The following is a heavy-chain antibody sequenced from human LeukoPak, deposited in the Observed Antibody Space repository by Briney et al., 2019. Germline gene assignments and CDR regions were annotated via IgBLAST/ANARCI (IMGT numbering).Heavy chain of an antibody. V-gene: IGHV3-7*03. CDR1: GFTFSSYA. CDR3: ARKGELERRRSWDY. D-gene: IGHD1-1*01. Sequence: GRSLRLSCAASGFTFSSYAMHWVRQAPGKGLEWVANIKQDGREKYYVDSVKGRFTISRDNAKNSLYLQMSSLRAEDTAVYYCARKGELERRRSWDYWGQGTLVTVSS. J-gene: IGHJ4*02. CDR2: IKQDGREK.